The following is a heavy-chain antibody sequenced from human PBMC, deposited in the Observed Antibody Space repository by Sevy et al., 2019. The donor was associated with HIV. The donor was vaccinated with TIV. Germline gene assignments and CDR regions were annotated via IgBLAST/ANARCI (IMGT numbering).Heavy chain of an antibody. CDR1: GGSVTGYF. D-gene: IGHD6-19*01. V-gene: IGHV4-59*08. Sequence: TLSLTCSVSGGSVTGYFWSWIRQPPGKGLEWIAYIYYSGTTIYNPSLKSRVTISVDTSRSQFSLKLSSVTAADTAMYFCARHAAVATSSFDFWGQGTLVTVSS. J-gene: IGHJ5*01. CDR3: ARHAAVATSSFDF. CDR2: IYYSGTT.